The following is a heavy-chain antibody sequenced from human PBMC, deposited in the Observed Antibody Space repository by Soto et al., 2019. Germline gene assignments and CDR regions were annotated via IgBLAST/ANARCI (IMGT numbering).Heavy chain of an antibody. CDR3: ARQVVWSGYYTGMKFDY. V-gene: IGHV4-59*08. Sequence: SETLSLTCTVSGGSISSYYWSWIRQPPGKGLEWIGYIYYSGSTNYNPSLKSRVTISVDTSKNQFSLKLSSVTAADTAVYYCARQVVWSGYYTGMKFDYWGQGTLVTVSS. J-gene: IGHJ4*02. CDR2: IYYSGST. D-gene: IGHD3-3*01. CDR1: GGSISSYY.